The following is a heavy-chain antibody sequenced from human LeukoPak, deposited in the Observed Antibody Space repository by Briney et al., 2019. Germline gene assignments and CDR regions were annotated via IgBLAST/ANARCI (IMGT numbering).Heavy chain of an antibody. CDR1: GHTFIIYC. V-gene: IGHV1-18*01. CDR2: ITTSNGNT. D-gene: IGHD2-8*01. Sequence: WASVNLSSKASGHTFIIYCIIWVPHAPGQGREWMGWITTSNGNTNYAQKFQGKFTMTSDTSTSTAYMELRSLRSDDTAVYYCGRVINGFIDYWGQGTVVTVSS. J-gene: IGHJ4*02. CDR3: GRVINGFIDY.